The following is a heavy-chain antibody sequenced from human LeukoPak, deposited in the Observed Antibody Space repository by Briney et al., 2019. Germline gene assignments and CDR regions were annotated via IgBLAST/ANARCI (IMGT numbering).Heavy chain of an antibody. CDR2: ISSSGSTI. Sequence: HPGGSLRLSCAASGFTFSSYEMNWVRQAPGKGLEWVSYISSSGSTIYYADSVKGRFTISRDNAKNSLYLQMNSLRVEDTAVYYCARAPYTIFGAMDVWGKGTTVTVSS. CDR3: ARAPYTIFGAMDV. J-gene: IGHJ6*03. CDR1: GFTFSSYE. D-gene: IGHD3-3*01. V-gene: IGHV3-48*03.